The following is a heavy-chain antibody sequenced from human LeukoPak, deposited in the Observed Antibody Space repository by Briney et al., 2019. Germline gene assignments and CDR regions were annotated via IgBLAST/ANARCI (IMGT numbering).Heavy chain of an antibody. CDR1: GFTFSSYS. CDR2: ISSSSSYI. V-gene: IGHV3-21*01. D-gene: IGHD3-9*01. CDR3: ARALTDYYYYMDV. Sequence: QSGGSLRLSCAASGFTFSSYSMNWVRQAPGKGLEWVSSISSSSSYIYYADSVKGRFTISRDNAKNSLYLQMNSLRAEDTAVYYCARALTDYYYYMDVWGKGTTVTVSS. J-gene: IGHJ6*03.